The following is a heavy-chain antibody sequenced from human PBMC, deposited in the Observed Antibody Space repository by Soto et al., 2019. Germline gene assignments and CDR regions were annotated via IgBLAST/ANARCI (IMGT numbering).Heavy chain of an antibody. J-gene: IGHJ4*01. CDR2: IKTKTEGGTT. CDR1: GFTFSHEW. Sequence: EVHLVESGGGLVQPGGSLRLSCAASGFTFSHEWMSWVRQAPGKGLEWVGRIKTKTEGGTTDYAAPVKDRFTVSREDSRHTLYLQMDSLQTEDTAVYYCTTIIAVPGTDYWGHGTLVTVSS. D-gene: IGHD6-19*01. V-gene: IGHV3-15*01. CDR3: TTIIAVPGTDY.